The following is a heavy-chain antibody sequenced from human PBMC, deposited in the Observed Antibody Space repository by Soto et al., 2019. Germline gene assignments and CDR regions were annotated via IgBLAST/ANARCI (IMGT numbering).Heavy chain of an antibody. CDR2: INAGGDTT. CDR1: GFTFKKYS. Sequence: PGGSQRLSSAASGFTFKKYSVTWVRQAPGKRLEWVSTINAGGDTTFYTDSVKGRFTISRDNSKNTVFMQLNSLRADDTAVYYCTNVMILRSSEWSTLDDPWGQGTLVTVSS. CDR3: TNVMILRSSEWSTLDDP. J-gene: IGHJ5*02. D-gene: IGHD3-3*01. V-gene: IGHV3-23*01.